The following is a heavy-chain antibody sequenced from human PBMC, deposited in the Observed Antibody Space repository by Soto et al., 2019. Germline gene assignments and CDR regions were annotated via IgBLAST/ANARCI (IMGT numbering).Heavy chain of an antibody. CDR2: IGTAGDT. CDR1: GFTFSGFD. V-gene: IGHV3-13*01. CDR3: AKAPWGIRAAIFRG. Sequence: GGSLRLSCEASGFTFSGFDMHWVRQPTGKGLEWVSSIGTAGDTYYAVSVKGRFTISRDNAKNSLSLQMNSLRAGDTAVYYCAKAPWGIRAAIFRGWGQGTLVTVSS. D-gene: IGHD3-16*01. J-gene: IGHJ4*02.